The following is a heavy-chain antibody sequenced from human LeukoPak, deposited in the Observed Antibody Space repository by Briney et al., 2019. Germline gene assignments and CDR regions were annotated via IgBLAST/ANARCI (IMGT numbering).Heavy chain of an antibody. CDR2: IKRDGSER. V-gene: IGHV3-7*01. CDR1: RFSFSMYW. D-gene: IGHD3-22*01. J-gene: IGHJ3*02. Sequence: GGSLRLSCEASRFSFSMYWMAWVRQAPGKGLDWVANIKRDGSERHCLDSVRGRFTVSRDNAKNSLYLQLNSLRAEDTAVYFCARGTTYYESSAYYDSYDIWGQGTMVTVSS. CDR3: ARGTTYYESSAYYDSYDI.